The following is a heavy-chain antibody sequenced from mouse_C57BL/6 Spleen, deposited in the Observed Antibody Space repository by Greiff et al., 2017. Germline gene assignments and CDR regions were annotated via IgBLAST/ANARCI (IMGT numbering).Heavy chain of an antibody. J-gene: IGHJ4*01. V-gene: IGHV1-52*01. CDR2: IDPSDSET. D-gene: IGHD2-3*01. CDR1: GYTFTSYW. Sequence: QVQLQQPGAELVRPGSSVKLSCKASGYTFTSYWMHWVKQRPIQGLEWIGNIDPSDSETHYNQKFKDKATLTVDKSSSTAYMQLSSLTSEDSAVYYCARSDGYYVDYYAMDYWGQGTSVTVSS. CDR3: ARSDGYYVDYYAMDY.